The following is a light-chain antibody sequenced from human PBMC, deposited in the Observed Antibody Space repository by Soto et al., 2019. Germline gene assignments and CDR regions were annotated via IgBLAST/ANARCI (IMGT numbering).Light chain of an antibody. CDR2: GAS. Sequence: EIVLTQSPATLSLSPGEGATLSCRASHSVASTYLAWYQQKPGLAPRLIIYGASNRASGTPDRFGGGGSGTDFTLTSSRLEPEDFAVYYCQQYGSSSFTFGQGTKREIK. J-gene: IGKJ2*01. CDR3: QQYGSSSFT. V-gene: IGKV3-20*01. CDR1: HSVASTY.